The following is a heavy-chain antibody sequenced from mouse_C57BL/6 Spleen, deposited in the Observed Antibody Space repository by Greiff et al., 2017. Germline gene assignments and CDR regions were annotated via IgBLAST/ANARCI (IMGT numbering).Heavy chain of an antibody. CDR2: FHPNSGST. V-gene: IGHV1-64*01. CDR1: GYTFTGYW. Sequence: QVQLQQPGAELVKPGASVKLSCKASGYTFTGYWMHWVKQRPGQGLEWIGMFHPNSGSTNYNEKFKSKATLTVDKSSSTAYMQLSSLTSEYAAVYYCARGALGLDYWGQGTTLTVSS. D-gene: IGHD4-1*01. J-gene: IGHJ2*01. CDR3: ARGALGLDY.